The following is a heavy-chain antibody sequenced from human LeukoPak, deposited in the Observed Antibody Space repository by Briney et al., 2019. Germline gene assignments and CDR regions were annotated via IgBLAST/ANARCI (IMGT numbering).Heavy chain of an antibody. D-gene: IGHD3-10*01. CDR2: INPNSGGT. J-gene: IGHJ2*01. CDR1: GYTFTGYY. CDR3: ARDPYGTRYFDL. V-gene: IGHV1-2*02. Sequence: ASVKVSCKASGYTFTGYYMHWVRQAPGQGLEWMGLINPNSGGTNYAQKFQGRVTMTRDTSISTAYMELSRLRSDDTAVYYCARDPYGTRYFDLWGRGTLVTVSP.